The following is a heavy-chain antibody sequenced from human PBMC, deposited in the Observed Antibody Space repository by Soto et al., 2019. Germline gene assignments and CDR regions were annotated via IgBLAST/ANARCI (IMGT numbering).Heavy chain of an antibody. CDR3: ARNLWFGEDYYYYGMDV. D-gene: IGHD3-10*01. V-gene: IGHV3-74*01. CDR2: INSDGSST. J-gene: IGHJ6*02. Sequence: VGSLRLSCAASGFTFSSYWMHWVRQAPGKGLVWVSRINSDGSSTSYADSVKGRFTISRDNAKNTLYLQMNSLRAEDTAVYYCARNLWFGEDYYYYGMDVWGQGTTVTVSS. CDR1: GFTFSSYW.